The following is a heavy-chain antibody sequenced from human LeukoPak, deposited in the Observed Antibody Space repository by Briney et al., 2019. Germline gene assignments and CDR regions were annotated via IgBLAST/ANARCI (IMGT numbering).Heavy chain of an antibody. CDR2: ISGSGGST. J-gene: IGHJ4*02. CDR1: GFTFSSYA. CDR3: AKDEIFGSSWTFDY. Sequence: AGGSLRLSCAASGFTFSSYAMSWVRQAPGKGLEWVSAISGSGGSTYYADSVKGRFTISRDNSKNTLWLQMNSLRTEDTAVYYCAKDEIFGSSWTFDYWGQGTLVTVSS. V-gene: IGHV3-23*01. D-gene: IGHD3-3*01.